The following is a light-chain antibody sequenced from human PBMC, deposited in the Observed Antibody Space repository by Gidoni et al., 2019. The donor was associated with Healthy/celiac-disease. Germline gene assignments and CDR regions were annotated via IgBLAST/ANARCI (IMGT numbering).Light chain of an antibody. CDR1: SSDVGGYNY. V-gene: IGLV2-11*01. CDR3: CSYAGSYTFEV. CDR2: DVS. Sequence: QSALTQPRSVSGSPGQSVTISCTGTSSDVGGYNYVSWYQQHPGNAPKLMLYDVSKRPSGVPDRFSGSKSGNTASLTISGLQAEDEADYYCCSYAGSYTFEVFGGGTKLTVL. J-gene: IGLJ3*02.